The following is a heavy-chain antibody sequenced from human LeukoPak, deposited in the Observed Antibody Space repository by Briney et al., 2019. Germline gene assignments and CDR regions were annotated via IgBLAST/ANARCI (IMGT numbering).Heavy chain of an antibody. CDR3: ARAYCSGGSCYGY. J-gene: IGHJ4*02. V-gene: IGHV4-4*02. CDR2: IYHSGST. D-gene: IGHD2-15*01. Sequence: SETLSLTCAVSGGSISSSNWWSWVRQPPGKGLEWIGEIYHSGSTNYNPSLKSRVTISVDKSKNQFSLKLSSVTAADTAVYYCARAYCSGGSCYGYWGQGTLVTVSS. CDR1: GGSISSSNW.